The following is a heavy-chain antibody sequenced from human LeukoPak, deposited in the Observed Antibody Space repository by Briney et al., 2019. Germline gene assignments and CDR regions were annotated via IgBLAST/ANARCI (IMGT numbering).Heavy chain of an antibody. J-gene: IGHJ5*02. CDR1: GGSISIYY. CDR3: ARRFGSYYGSGRDHNWFDP. Sequence: TSQTLSLTCPVSGGSISIYYCSWIRQPPGKGLEWIGYTYYSGSTTYNPSLKSRVTISVDTSKNQFSLKLSSVTAADTAVYYCARRFGSYYGSGRDHNWFDPWGQGTLVTVSS. CDR2: TYYSGST. V-gene: IGHV4-59*01. D-gene: IGHD3-10*01.